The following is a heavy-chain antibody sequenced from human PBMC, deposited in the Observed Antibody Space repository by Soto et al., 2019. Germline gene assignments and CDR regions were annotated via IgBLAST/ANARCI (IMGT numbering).Heavy chain of an antibody. CDR3: ARDRRIAAAGTGDYYYGMDV. Sequence: GGSLRLSCAASGFTFSSYSMNWVRQAPGKGLEWVSSISSSSSYIYYADSVKGRFTISRDNAKNSLYLQMNSLRAEDTAVYYCARDRRIAAAGTGDYYYGMDVWGQGTTVTVSS. D-gene: IGHD6-13*01. V-gene: IGHV3-21*01. CDR2: ISSSSSYI. J-gene: IGHJ6*02. CDR1: GFTFSSYS.